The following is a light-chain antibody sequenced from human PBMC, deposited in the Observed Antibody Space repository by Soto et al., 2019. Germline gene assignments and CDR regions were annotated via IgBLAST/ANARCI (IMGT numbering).Light chain of an antibody. CDR3: SSYAASYINV. J-gene: IGLJ1*01. Sequence: QSALTQPRSVSGSPGQSVTISCTGTSSDVGTYNFVSWYQQHPGKAPKVMIYHVNKRPSGVPPRFSGSKSDNTASLTISGLLAADDADYYYSSYAASYINVFGTGTKVTGL. V-gene: IGLV2-11*01. CDR1: SSDVGTYNF. CDR2: HVN.